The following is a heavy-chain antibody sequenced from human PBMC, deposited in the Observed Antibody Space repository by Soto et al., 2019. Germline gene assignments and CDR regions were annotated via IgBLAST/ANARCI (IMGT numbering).Heavy chain of an antibody. Sequence: PSETLSLTCTVSGGSISSSSYYWGWIRQPPGKGLEWIGSIYYSGSTYYNPSLKSRVTISVDTSKNQFSLKLSSVTAADTAVYYCARSLRGENSSSYYYYYYGMHVWGQGTTVSLSS. CDR2: IYYSGST. V-gene: IGHV4-39*01. CDR1: GGSISSSSYY. CDR3: ARSLRGENSSSYYYYYYGMHV. J-gene: IGHJ6*02. D-gene: IGHD6-6*01.